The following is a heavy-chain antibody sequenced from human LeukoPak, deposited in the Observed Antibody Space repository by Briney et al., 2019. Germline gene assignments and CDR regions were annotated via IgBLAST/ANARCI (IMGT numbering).Heavy chain of an antibody. Sequence: PSETLSLTCTVSGGFISRYYCSWIRQSPGKGLEWIGYIYYSGTTNYNPSLKSRVTMSVDTSKNQFSLKLSSVTAADTAVYYCAREDPQTTVPEGMDVWGQGATVTVSS. CDR2: IYYSGTT. CDR3: AREDPQTTVPEGMDV. CDR1: GGFISRYY. D-gene: IGHD4-17*01. V-gene: IGHV4-59*01. J-gene: IGHJ6*02.